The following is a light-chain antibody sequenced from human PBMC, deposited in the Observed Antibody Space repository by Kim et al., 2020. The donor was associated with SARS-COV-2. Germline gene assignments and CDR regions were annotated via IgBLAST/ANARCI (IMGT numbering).Light chain of an antibody. CDR3: QQSYSTPLVT. CDR1: QSISSY. Sequence: DIQMTQSPSSLSASVGDRVTITCRASQSISSYLNWYQQKPGKAPKLLIYAASSLQSGVPSRFSGSGSGTDFTLTISSLQPKDFATYYCQQSYSTPLVTFGGGTKVDIK. J-gene: IGKJ4*01. CDR2: AAS. V-gene: IGKV1-39*01.